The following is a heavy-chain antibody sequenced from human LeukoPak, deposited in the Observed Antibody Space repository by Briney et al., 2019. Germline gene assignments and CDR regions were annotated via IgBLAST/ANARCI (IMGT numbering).Heavy chain of an antibody. CDR1: GGSISSYY. Sequence: PSETLSLTCTVSGGSISSYYWSWIRQPPGKGLEWIGYIYYSGSTNYNPSLKSRVTISVDTSKNQFSLKLSSVTAADTAVYYCAGARQLVHEWFDPWGQGTLVTVSS. V-gene: IGHV4-59*01. CDR2: IYYSGST. J-gene: IGHJ5*02. CDR3: AGARQLVHEWFDP. D-gene: IGHD6-13*01.